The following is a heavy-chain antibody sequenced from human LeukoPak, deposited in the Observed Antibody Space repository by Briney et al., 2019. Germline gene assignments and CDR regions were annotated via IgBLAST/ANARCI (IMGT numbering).Heavy chain of an antibody. CDR2: ISWNSGSI. CDR1: GFTFDDYA. D-gene: IGHD3-10*01. V-gene: IGHV3-9*01. J-gene: IGHJ4*02. CDR3: AKAWVRGVIPPPADY. Sequence: SLRLSCAASGFTFDDYAMHWVRQAPGKGLEWVSGISWNSGSIGYADSVKGRFTISRDNAKNSLYLQMNSLRAEDTALYYCAKAWVRGVIPPPADYWGQGTLVTVSS.